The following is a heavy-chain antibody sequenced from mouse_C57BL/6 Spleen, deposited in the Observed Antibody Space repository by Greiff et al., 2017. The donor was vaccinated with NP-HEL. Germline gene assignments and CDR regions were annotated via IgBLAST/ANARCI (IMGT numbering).Heavy chain of an antibody. V-gene: IGHV5-2*01. CDR2: INSDGGST. CDR1: EYEFPSHD. CDR3: ARHPLLHGSSRAWFAY. D-gene: IGHD1-1*01. Sequence: DVKLQESGGGLVQPGESLKLSCESNEYEFPSHDMSWVRKTPEKRLELVAAINSDGGSTYYPDTMERRFIIARDNTKKTLYLQMSSLRSEDTALYYCARHPLLHGSSRAWFAYWGQGTLVTVSA. J-gene: IGHJ3*01.